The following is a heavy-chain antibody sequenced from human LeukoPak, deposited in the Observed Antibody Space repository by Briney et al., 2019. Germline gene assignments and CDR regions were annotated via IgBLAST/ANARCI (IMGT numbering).Heavy chain of an antibody. D-gene: IGHD6-13*01. Sequence: TGGSLRLSCAASGFTFDDYAMHWVRQAPGKGLEWVSGISWNSGSIGYADSVKGRFTISRDNAKNSLYLQMNSLRAEDTALYYCAKDLRRYSSSWYMDVWGKGTTVTVSS. CDR3: AKDLRRYSSSWYMDV. CDR2: ISWNSGSI. J-gene: IGHJ6*03. V-gene: IGHV3-9*01. CDR1: GFTFDDYA.